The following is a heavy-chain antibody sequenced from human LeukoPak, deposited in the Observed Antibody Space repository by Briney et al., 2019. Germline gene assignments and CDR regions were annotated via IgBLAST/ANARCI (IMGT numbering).Heavy chain of an antibody. CDR3: ARYTGNDYGDFYYYYYGMDV. J-gene: IGHJ6*02. CDR2: ISIYNGKT. Sequence: ASVKVSCKASGYRFTSYGIGWVRQAPGQGLEWVGWISIYNGKTYYTQSLQDRVTMTTDTSTNTVYMELRSLRSDDTAVYYCARYTGNDYGDFYYYYYGMDVWGQGTTVTVSS. D-gene: IGHD4-17*01. CDR1: GYRFTSYG. V-gene: IGHV1-18*01.